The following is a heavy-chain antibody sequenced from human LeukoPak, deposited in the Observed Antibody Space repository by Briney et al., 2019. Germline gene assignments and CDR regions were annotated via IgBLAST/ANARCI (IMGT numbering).Heavy chain of an antibody. CDR2: INYSGST. CDR3: AVGYCSSTSCYLIH. CDR1: GGSISSSSYY. Sequence: SETLSLTCTVSGGSISSSSYYWGCIRQPPGKGLEWVGSINYSGSTYYNPSLKSRVTISVDTSKNQSSLNLSSVTAADTAVYYCAVGYCSSTSCYLIHWGQGSLVTVSS. J-gene: IGHJ4*02. D-gene: IGHD2-2*01. V-gene: IGHV4-39*01.